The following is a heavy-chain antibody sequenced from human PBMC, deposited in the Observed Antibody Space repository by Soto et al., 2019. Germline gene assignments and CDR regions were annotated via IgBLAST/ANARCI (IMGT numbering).Heavy chain of an antibody. CDR1: GFTFSDYP. CDR3: ARDFIVGAPDYFDY. D-gene: IGHD1-26*01. V-gene: IGHV3-30*04. J-gene: IGHJ4*02. CDR2: ISYGGRVK. Sequence: PGGSLRLSCAASGFTFSDYPMHWVRQAPGKGLEWVAVISYGGRVKYYVDSVKGRFTISRDDSKNTLYLQMNSLRVDDTAVYYCARDFIVGAPDYFDYWGQGTLVTVSS.